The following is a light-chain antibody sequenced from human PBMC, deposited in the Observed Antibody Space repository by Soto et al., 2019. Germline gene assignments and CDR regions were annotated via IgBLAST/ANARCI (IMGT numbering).Light chain of an antibody. CDR2: DAS. J-gene: IGKJ1*01. Sequence: DIQMTQSPSTLSASVGDRVTITCRASQSISSWLAWYQQKPGKAPKLLIYDASSLESGVPSRFSGSGSGTEFTLTISRLPPDDFATYYCQQYNSYSTFGQGTKVEIK. CDR1: QSISSW. V-gene: IGKV1-5*01. CDR3: QQYNSYST.